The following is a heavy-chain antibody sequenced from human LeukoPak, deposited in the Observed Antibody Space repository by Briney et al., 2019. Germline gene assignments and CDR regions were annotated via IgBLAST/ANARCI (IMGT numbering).Heavy chain of an antibody. J-gene: IGHJ4*02. V-gene: IGHV3-23*01. CDR1: GFTFSSYA. D-gene: IGHD6-13*01. CDR3: AKAPRWYHPSDY. Sequence: GGSLRLSCAASGFTFSSYAMSLVRQAPGKGLEWVSAISGSGGSTYYADSVKGRFTISRDNSKNTLYLQMDSLRAEDTAVYYCAKAPRWYHPSDYWGQGTLVTVSS. CDR2: ISGSGGST.